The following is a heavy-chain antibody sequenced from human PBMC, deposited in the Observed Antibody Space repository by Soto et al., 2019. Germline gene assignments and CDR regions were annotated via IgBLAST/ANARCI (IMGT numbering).Heavy chain of an antibody. V-gene: IGHV1-69*08. CDR2: IIPILGIA. Sequence: QVQLVQSGAEVKKPGSSVKVSCKASGGTFSSYTISWVRQAPGQGLEWMGRIIPILGIANYAQKFQGRVTIXXDXSXXTASMELSSLRSEDTAVYYCARDPGRKVGGREWDYWGQGTLVTVSS. CDR1: GGTFSSYT. J-gene: IGHJ4*02. CDR3: ARDPGRKVGGREWDY. D-gene: IGHD3-3*01.